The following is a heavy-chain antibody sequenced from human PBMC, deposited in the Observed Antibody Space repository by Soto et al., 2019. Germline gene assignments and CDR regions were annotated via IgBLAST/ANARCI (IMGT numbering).Heavy chain of an antibody. CDR1: GFSLSNARMG. Sequence: SGPTLVNPTETLTLTCTVSGFSLSNARMGVSWIRQPPGKALEWLAHIFSNDEKSYSTSLKSRLTISKDTSKSQVVLTMTNMDPVDTATDYCARIFLYYDFWSGYSFRVWFDPWGQGTLVTVSS. CDR3: ARIFLYYDFWSGYSFRVWFDP. D-gene: IGHD3-3*01. CDR2: IFSNDEK. J-gene: IGHJ5*02. V-gene: IGHV2-26*01.